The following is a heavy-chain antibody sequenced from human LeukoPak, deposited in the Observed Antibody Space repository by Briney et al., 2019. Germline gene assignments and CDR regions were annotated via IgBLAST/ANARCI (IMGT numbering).Heavy chain of an antibody. J-gene: IGHJ6*02. CDR1: GFTFSSYA. Sequence: GGSLRLSCAASGFTFSSYAMSWVRQAPGKGLEWVSAISGSGGSTYYADSVKGRFTISRDNSKNTLYLQMNSLRAEDTAVYYCAKDCMRGVWNPYYYYYYGMDVWGQGTTVTVSS. D-gene: IGHD3-16*01. CDR3: AKDCMRGVWNPYYYYYYGMDV. CDR2: ISGSGGST. V-gene: IGHV3-23*01.